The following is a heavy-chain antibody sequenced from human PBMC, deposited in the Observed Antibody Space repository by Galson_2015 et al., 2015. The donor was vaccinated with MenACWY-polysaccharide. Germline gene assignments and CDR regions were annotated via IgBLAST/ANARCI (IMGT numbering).Heavy chain of an antibody. CDR1: SFTFSSYC. V-gene: IGHV3-7*01. D-gene: IGHD6-13*01. Sequence: SPRLSGGASSFTFSSYCMSCARQAPGRGLEWVANIKQDDSETYYVDYVKGRSTITRDNAKNSLYLQMNSLRTEDTAVYYCATGIAAGGHLTTLNWFDPWGQGTLVTVSS. CDR3: ATGIAAGGHLTTLNWFDP. J-gene: IGHJ5*02. CDR2: IKQDDSET.